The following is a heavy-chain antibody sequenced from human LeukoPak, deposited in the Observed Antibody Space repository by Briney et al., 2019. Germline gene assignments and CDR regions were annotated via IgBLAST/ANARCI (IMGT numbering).Heavy chain of an antibody. CDR2: MNPNSGNT. CDR1: GYTFTSYD. D-gene: IGHD3-3*01. J-gene: IGHJ6*03. CDR3: ARLYYDFWSGYGPSYYYYYMDV. Sequence: ASVKVSCKASGYTFTSYDINWVRQATGQGLEWMGWMNPNSGNTGYAQKFQGRVTMTRNTSLSTAYMELSSLRSEDTAVYYCARLYYDFWSGYGPSYYYYYMDVWGKGTTVTVSS. V-gene: IGHV1-8*01.